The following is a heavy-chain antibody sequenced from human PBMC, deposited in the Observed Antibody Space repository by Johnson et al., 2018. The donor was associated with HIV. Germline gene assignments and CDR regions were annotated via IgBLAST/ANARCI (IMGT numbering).Heavy chain of an antibody. CDR1: GFTFDDHG. V-gene: IGHV3-20*04. Sequence: VQLVESGGGVVRPGGSLSLSCAASGFTFDDHGMSWVRQGSGKGLEWASGINWNGGRTGYADSVVGRCTISRDNAKKSLYLQMNSLRADDTALYYCARVRTAAGFDAFDIWGQGTMVTVSS. CDR2: INWNGGRT. D-gene: IGHD6-13*01. CDR3: ARVRTAAGFDAFDI. J-gene: IGHJ3*02.